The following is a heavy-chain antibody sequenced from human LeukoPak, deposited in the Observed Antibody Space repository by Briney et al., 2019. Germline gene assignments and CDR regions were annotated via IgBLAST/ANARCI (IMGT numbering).Heavy chain of an antibody. CDR3: ARGPTAVAGWKYFDL. CDR2: INHSGST. Sequence: SETLSLTCAVYGGSCSGYYWSWIRHPPGKGLEWLGQINHSGSTNYNPSLKSRVTISVGTSMNQFSLKLSSVTAPDTAVYYCARGPTAVAGWKYFDLWGRGTLVTVSS. V-gene: IGHV4-34*01. CDR1: GGSCSGYY. J-gene: IGHJ2*01. D-gene: IGHD6-19*01.